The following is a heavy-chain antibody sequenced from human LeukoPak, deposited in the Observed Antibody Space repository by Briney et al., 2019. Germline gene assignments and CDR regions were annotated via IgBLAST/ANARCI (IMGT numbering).Heavy chain of an antibody. J-gene: IGHJ4*02. Sequence: GGSLRLSCAASRFTFSNYAMSWVRQAPGKGLEWVSAISGSGGSTYYADSVKGRFTISRDNSKNTLYLQMNSLRAEDTAVYYCAKCARCSGGSCYLYYFDYWGQGTLVTVSS. CDR3: AKCARCSGGSCYLYYFDY. CDR2: ISGSGGST. D-gene: IGHD2-15*01. CDR1: RFTFSNYA. V-gene: IGHV3-23*01.